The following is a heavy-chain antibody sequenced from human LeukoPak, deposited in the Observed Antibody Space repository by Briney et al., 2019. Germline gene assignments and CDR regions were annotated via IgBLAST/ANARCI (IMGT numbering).Heavy chain of an antibody. Sequence: PGGSLRLSCAASGFTFSSYSMIWVRQAPGRGLEWVSSISSSSSYIYYADSVKGRFTISRDDAKTSLYLQMNSLRAEDTAVYYCARGAYEARITIFGVVMIFDYWGQGTLVTVSS. CDR3: ARGAYEARITIFGVVMIFDY. CDR1: GFTFSSYS. CDR2: ISSSSSYI. J-gene: IGHJ4*02. D-gene: IGHD3-3*01. V-gene: IGHV3-21*01.